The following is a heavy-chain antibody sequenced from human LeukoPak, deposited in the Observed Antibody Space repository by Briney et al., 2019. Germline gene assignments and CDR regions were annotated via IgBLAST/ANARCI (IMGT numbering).Heavy chain of an antibody. D-gene: IGHD3-22*01. CDR1: GGSITGSSYY. J-gene: IGHJ4*02. CDR3: ARHYYDSTGYYYFDY. Sequence: PSETPSLTCSVSGGSITGSSYYWGWIRQPPGKGLEWIGSMYYSGSTYYNPSLKSRVTISVDTSKNQFSLKLSSVTAADTAVYYCARHYYDSTGYYYFDYWGQGTLVTVSS. V-gene: IGHV4-39*01. CDR2: MYYSGST.